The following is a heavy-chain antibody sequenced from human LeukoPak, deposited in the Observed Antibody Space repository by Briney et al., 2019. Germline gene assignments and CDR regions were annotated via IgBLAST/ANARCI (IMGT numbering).Heavy chain of an antibody. V-gene: IGHV1-8*03. Sequence: ASVKVSCKASGYTFTSYDINWVRQATGQGLEWMGWMNPNSGNTGYAQKFQGRVTITRNTSISTAYMELSSLRSEDTAVYYCARTKATDGYNDYWGQGTLVTVSS. CDR2: MNPNSGNT. CDR1: GYTFTSYD. J-gene: IGHJ4*02. CDR3: ARTKATDGYNDY. D-gene: IGHD5-24*01.